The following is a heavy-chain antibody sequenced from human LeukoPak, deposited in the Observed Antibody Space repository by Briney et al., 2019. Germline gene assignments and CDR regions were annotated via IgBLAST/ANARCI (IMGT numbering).Heavy chain of an antibody. J-gene: IGHJ4*02. Sequence: ASVKVSCKASGYTFTGYDMHWVRQAPGQGREWMGWINPNSGGTNYAQKFQGRVTMTRETSISTAYMELSRLRSDDTAVYYCARALDCSGGSCYQSPFDYWGKGTLVTVSS. V-gene: IGHV1-2*02. D-gene: IGHD2-15*01. CDR3: ARALDCSGGSCYQSPFDY. CDR1: GYTFTGYD. CDR2: INPNSGGT.